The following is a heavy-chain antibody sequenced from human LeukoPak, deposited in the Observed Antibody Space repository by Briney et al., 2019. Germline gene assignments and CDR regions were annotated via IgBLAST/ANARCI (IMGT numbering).Heavy chain of an antibody. CDR2: INTNTGNP. V-gene: IGHV7-4-1*02. J-gene: IGHJ6*03. CDR1: GYTFTDYY. CDR3: ARGEGRLFYYYYMDV. Sequence: ASVKDSCKASGYTFTDYYIHWVRQAPGQGLEWMGWINTNTGNPTYAQGFTGRFVFSLDTSVSTAYLQISSLKAEDTAVYYCARGEGRLFYYYYMDVWGKGTTVTVSS. D-gene: IGHD5-12*01.